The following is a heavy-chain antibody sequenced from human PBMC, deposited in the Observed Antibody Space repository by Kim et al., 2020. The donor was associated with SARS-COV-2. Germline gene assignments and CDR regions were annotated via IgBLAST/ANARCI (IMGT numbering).Heavy chain of an antibody. V-gene: IGHV4-34*01. CDR1: GGSFSGYY. J-gene: IGHJ5*02. CDR3: ARSVKITIFGVGQANWFDP. Sequence: SETLSLTCAVYGGSFSGYYWSWIRQPPGKGLEWIGEINHSGSTNYNPSLKSRVTISVDTSKNQFSLKLSSVTAADTAVYYCARSVKITIFGVGQANWFDPWGQGTLVTVSS. CDR2: INHSGST. D-gene: IGHD3-3*01.